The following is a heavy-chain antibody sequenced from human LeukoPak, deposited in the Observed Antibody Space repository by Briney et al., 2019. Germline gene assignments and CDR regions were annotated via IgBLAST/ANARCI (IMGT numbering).Heavy chain of an antibody. D-gene: IGHD3-3*01. V-gene: IGHV1-18*01. CDR3: ARVLRYDFWSAYYFDY. Sequence: ASVKVSCKAPGYTFNSYDISWVRQAPGQGLEWMEWISTYNGNTNYALKVQGRATMTTDTSTSTAYMELRSLRSDDTAVYYCARVLRYDFWSAYYFDYWGQGTLVTVSS. CDR2: ISTYNGNT. CDR1: GYTFNSYD. J-gene: IGHJ4*02.